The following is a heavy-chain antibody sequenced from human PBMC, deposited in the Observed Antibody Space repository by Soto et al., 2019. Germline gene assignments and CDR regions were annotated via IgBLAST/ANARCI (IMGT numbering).Heavy chain of an antibody. D-gene: IGHD5-12*01. CDR1: GFTFSSYG. CDR2: ISYDGSNK. CDR3: AKDRRWLPDY. Sequence: HPGGSLRLSCAASGFTFSSYGMHWVRQAPGKGLEWVAVISYDGSNKYYADSVKGRFTISRDNSKNTLYLQMNSLRAEDTAVYYCAKDRRWLPDYWGQGTLVTVSS. J-gene: IGHJ4*02. V-gene: IGHV3-30*18.